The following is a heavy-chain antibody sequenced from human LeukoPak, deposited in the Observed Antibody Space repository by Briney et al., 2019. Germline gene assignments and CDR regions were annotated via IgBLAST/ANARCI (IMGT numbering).Heavy chain of an antibody. D-gene: IGHD6-19*01. J-gene: IGHJ4*02. CDR2: INAGNGNT. V-gene: IGHV1-3*01. CDR3: ARVGSSGWHFDY. CDR1: GYIFTIYA. Sequence: ASVKVSCKASGYIFTIYAVHWVRRAPGQRLEWMGWINAGNGNTKYSQKFQGRVTISRDASASTVYMELSSLQSEDTAVYYCARVGSSGWHFDYWGQGTLVTVSS.